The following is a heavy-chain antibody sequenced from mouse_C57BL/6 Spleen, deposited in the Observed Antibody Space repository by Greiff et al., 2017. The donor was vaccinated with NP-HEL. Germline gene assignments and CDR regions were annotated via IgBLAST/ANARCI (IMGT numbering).Heavy chain of an antibody. Sequence: EVKLMESGGGLVQPKGSLKLSCAASGFSFNTYAMNWVRQAPGKGLEWVARIRSKSNNYATYYADSVKDRFTISRDDSESMLYLQMNNLKTEDTAMYYCVRGGYDGYYYAMDYWGQGTSVTVSS. J-gene: IGHJ4*01. D-gene: IGHD2-2*01. CDR3: VRGGYDGYYYAMDY. CDR2: IRSKSNNYAT. V-gene: IGHV10-1*01. CDR1: GFSFNTYA.